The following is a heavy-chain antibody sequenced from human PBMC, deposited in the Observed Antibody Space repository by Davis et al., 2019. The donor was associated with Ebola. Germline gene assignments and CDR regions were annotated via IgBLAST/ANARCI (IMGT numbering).Heavy chain of an antibody. V-gene: IGHV1-2*02. D-gene: IGHD2-2*02. CDR1: GYTFTGYY. CDR2: INPNSGGT. J-gene: IGHJ5*02. Sequence: ASVKVSCKASGYTFTGYYMHWVRQAPGQGLEWMGWINPNSGGTNYAQKFQGRVTMTRDTSISTAYMELSRLRSDDTAVYYCARWGTDGSSTSLLYDEDMDWFDPWGQGTLVSVSS. CDR3: ARWGTDGSSTSLLYDEDMDWFDP.